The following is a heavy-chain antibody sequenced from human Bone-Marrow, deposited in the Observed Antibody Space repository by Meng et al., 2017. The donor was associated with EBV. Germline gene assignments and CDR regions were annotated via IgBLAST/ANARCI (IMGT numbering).Heavy chain of an antibody. CDR2: ISAYNGNT. V-gene: IGHV1-18*01. J-gene: IGHJ4*02. D-gene: IGHD2-21*01. Sequence: VQQVQLGAEVNTPWASVKVSCKASGYTFNGFGISLLRQAHGQGFEWMGWISAYNGNTNYPQKLQGRVTMTTDTSTSTAYMELRSLRSDDTAVYYCARSSPPYCGGDCHNDYRGQGTLVTVSS. CDR1: GYTFNGFG. CDR3: ARSSPPYCGGDCHNDY.